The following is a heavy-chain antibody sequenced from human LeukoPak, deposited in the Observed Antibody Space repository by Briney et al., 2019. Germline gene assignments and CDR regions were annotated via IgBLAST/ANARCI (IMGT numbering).Heavy chain of an antibody. D-gene: IGHD3-16*01. V-gene: IGHV3-53*01. CDR1: GFTVSSNY. CDR2: IYSGTRT. Sequence: GGSLRLSCAASGFTVSSNYISWVRQAPGKGLEWVSVIYSGTRTYYTDSVKGRFTVSRDNSKNTVYLQMDSLRADDTAIYYCAKGGGSRGGRYFDYWGQGTLVTVSS. J-gene: IGHJ4*02. CDR3: AKGGGSRGGRYFDY.